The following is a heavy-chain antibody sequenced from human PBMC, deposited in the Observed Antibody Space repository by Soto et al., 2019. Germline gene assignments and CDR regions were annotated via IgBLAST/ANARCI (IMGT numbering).Heavy chain of an antibody. CDR3: ARAFTPHDSSRYFFDY. J-gene: IGHJ4*02. V-gene: IGHV4-4*07. CDR1: GGSISSYY. Sequence: AETLSLTCTVSGGSISSYYWSWIRQPGGKGLEWIGRIYTSGSTNYNPSRKSRVTRSVDTSKHQFSLKLSSVTAADTAVYYCARAFTPHDSSRYFFDYWGQGTLVTVSS. D-gene: IGHD3-22*01. CDR2: IYTSGST.